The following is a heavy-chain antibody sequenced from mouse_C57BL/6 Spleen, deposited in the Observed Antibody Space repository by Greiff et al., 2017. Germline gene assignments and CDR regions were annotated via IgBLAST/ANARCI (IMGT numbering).Heavy chain of an antibody. CDR1: GYTFTSYW. V-gene: IGHV1-69*01. CDR2: IDPSDSYT. D-gene: IGHD4-1*01. CDR3: ARREELGKNYFDY. Sequence: QVQLHQPGAELVMPGASVKLSCKASGYTFTSYWMHWVKQRPGQGLEWIGEIDPSDSYTNYNQKFKGKSTLTVDKSSSTAYMQLSSLTSEDSAVYYWARREELGKNYFDYWGQGTTLTVSS. J-gene: IGHJ2*01.